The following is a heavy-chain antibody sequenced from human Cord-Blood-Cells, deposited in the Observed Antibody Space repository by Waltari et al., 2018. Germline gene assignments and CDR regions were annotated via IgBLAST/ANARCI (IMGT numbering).Heavy chain of an antibody. CDR1: GGSFSGYY. CDR2: INNSGRN. J-gene: IGHJ2*01. Sequence: QVQLQQWGAGLLKPSETLSPTCAVYGGSFSGYYWSWFRQPPGKGLEWNGEINNSGRNNYNPARKGRVTISVVTSKNPFARKRSAVTAADTAVDYCARARTGARGYCDIWSHCTRGTVS. D-gene: IGHD7-27*01. V-gene: IGHV4-34*01. CDR3: ARARTGARGYCDI.